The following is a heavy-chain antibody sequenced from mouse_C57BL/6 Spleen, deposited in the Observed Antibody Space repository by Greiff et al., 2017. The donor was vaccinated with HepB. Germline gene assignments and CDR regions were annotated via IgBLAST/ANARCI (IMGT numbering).Heavy chain of an antibody. Sequence: QVQLKQPGAELVKPGASVKLSCKASGYTFTSYWMQWVKQRPGQGLEWIGEIDPSDSYTNYNQKFKGKATLTVDTSSSTAYMQLSSLTSEDSAVYYCARSRGSSRYFDVWGTGTTVTVSS. CDR2: IDPSDSYT. CDR3: ARSRGSSRYFDV. CDR1: GYTFTSYW. D-gene: IGHD1-1*01. J-gene: IGHJ1*03. V-gene: IGHV1-50*01.